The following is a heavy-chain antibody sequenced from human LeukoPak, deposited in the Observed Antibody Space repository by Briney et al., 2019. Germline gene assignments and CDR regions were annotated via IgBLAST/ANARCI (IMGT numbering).Heavy chain of an antibody. CDR3: AKVVQYTASTGTGLDY. CDR2: IWYDGSYK. V-gene: IGHV3-33*06. D-gene: IGHD6-13*01. CDR1: GFTFSNYG. Sequence: GGSLRLSCAASGFTFSNYGMHWVRQAPGKGLDWVAVIWYDGSYKYYADSVKGRFTISRDNSKNTLYLQLNSLRAEDTAVYHCAKVVQYTASTGTGLDYWGQGTPVTVSS. J-gene: IGHJ4*02.